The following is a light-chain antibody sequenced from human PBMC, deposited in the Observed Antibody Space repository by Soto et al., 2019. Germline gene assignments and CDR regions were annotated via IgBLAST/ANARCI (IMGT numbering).Light chain of an antibody. J-gene: IGKJ1*01. CDR1: QSIRTY. CDR2: AAS. Sequence: DFQMTQSPSSLSASIGDRVTITCRASQSIRTYLNWYQQKPGKAPQLLIYAASRLQSGVPSRFSGSGSGTDFTLTISSLQPEDFATYYCQQSYSTMATFGPGTK. V-gene: IGKV1-39*01. CDR3: QQSYSTMAT.